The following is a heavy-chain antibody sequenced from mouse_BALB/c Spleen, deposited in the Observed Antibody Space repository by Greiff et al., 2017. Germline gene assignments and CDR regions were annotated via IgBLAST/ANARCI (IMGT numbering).Heavy chain of an antibody. CDR2: IRNKANGYTT. D-gene: IGHD2-2*01. CDR1: GFTFTDYY. Sequence: EVKLVESGGGLVQPGGSLRLSCATSGFTFTDYYMSWVRQPPGKALEWLGFIRNKANGYTTEYSASVKGRFTISRDNSQSILYLQMNTLRAEDSATYYCARDGWLRHFDDWGQGTTLTVSS. V-gene: IGHV7-3*02. J-gene: IGHJ2*01. CDR3: ARDGWLRHFDD.